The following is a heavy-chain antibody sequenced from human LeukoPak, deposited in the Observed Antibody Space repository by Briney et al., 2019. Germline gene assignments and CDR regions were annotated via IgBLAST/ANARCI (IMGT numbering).Heavy chain of an antibody. CDR3: ARAGHSSSWYGPFFDY. Sequence: GASVKVSCKASGYTFTSYGISWVRQAPGQGLEWMGWISAYNGNTNYAQKLQGRVTMTTDTSTSTAYMELRSLRSDDTAVYYCARAGHSSSWYGPFFDYWGQGTLVTVSS. CDR2: ISAYNGNT. CDR1: GYTFTSYG. J-gene: IGHJ4*02. D-gene: IGHD6-13*01. V-gene: IGHV1-18*01.